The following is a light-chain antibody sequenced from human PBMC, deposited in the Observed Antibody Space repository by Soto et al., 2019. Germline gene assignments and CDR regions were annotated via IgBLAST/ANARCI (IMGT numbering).Light chain of an antibody. CDR3: QQYSAGPLT. V-gene: IGKV3-15*01. Sequence: EIVMTQSPATLSVSPGEKATLSFRASQSLNNNLAWYQQKPGQGPRLLIYFASTRATGIPARFSGSGSGTEFSLTISSLQSEEFAIYYCQQYSAGPLTVGGGTKVE. CDR2: FAS. J-gene: IGKJ4*01. CDR1: QSLNNN.